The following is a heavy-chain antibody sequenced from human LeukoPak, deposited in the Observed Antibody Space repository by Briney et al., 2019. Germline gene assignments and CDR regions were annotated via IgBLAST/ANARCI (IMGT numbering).Heavy chain of an antibody. CDR1: GFTFSSYA. Sequence: PGASLRLSCAASGFTFSSYAMSWVRQAPGKGLEWVSAISGSGGSTYYADSVKGRFTISRDNSKNTLYLQMNSLRAEDTAVYYCAKDGTFGGVIVLRYYFAYWGQGTLVTVSS. CDR3: AKDGTFGGVIVLRYYFAY. CDR2: ISGSGGST. J-gene: IGHJ4*02. V-gene: IGHV3-23*01. D-gene: IGHD3-16*02.